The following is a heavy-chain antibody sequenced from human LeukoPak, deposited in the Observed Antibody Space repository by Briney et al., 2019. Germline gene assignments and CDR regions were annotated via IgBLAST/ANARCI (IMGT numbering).Heavy chain of an antibody. CDR1: GYTFTSYG. Sequence: APVKVSCKASGYTFTSYGISWVRQAPGRGLEWMGWISAYNGNTNYAQKLQGRVTMTTDTSTSTAYMELRSLRSDDTAVYYCARDRPPEDYYDSSGPENFDYWGQGTLVTVPS. CDR3: ARDRPPEDYYDSSGPENFDY. J-gene: IGHJ4*02. V-gene: IGHV1-18*01. D-gene: IGHD3-22*01. CDR2: ISAYNGNT.